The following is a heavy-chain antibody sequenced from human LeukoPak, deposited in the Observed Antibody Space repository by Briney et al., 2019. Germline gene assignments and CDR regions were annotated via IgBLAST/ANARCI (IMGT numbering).Heavy chain of an antibody. Sequence: PGGSLRLSCAASGFTFSDYYMSWIRLAPGKGLEWVSYISSSSSYTNYADSVKGRFTISRDNAKNSLYLQMNGLRAEDTAVYYCARLDSYAPVPGYWGQGTLVTVSS. CDR2: ISSSSSYT. D-gene: IGHD5-18*01. CDR3: ARLDSYAPVPGY. CDR1: GFTFSDYY. V-gene: IGHV3-11*03. J-gene: IGHJ4*02.